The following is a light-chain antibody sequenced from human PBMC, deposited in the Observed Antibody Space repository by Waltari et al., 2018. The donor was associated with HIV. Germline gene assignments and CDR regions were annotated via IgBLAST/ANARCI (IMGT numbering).Light chain of an antibody. Sequence: SDLTQPASVSGFLGQSITISCTGGHRAFGFYNFISWYQQQPGEVPKLLLYEVDTRASGIPGRFSGSKSGNTASLTITGLQIEDEGLYYCASYTADDTVLFGGGTTVTVL. CDR3: ASYTADDTVL. V-gene: IGLV2-14*01. CDR1: HRAFGFYNF. J-gene: IGLJ2*01. CDR2: EVD.